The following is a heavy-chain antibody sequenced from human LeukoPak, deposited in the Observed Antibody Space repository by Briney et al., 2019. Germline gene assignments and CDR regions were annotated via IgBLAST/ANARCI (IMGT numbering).Heavy chain of an antibody. CDR3: VRGRYCNSISCDYFDY. V-gene: IGHV3-7*01. Sequence: GGSLRLSCAASGFTFSSYWMSWVRQAPGKGLEWVANIKEDGSEKYYVDSVKGRFTISRDNAKNSLYLQMNSLRAEDTAVYYCVRGRYCNSISCDYFDYWGQGTLVTVS. D-gene: IGHD2-2*01. CDR1: GFTFSSYW. CDR2: IKEDGSEK. J-gene: IGHJ4*02.